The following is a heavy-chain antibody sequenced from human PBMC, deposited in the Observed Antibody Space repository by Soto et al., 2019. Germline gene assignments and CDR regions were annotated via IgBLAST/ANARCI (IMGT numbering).Heavy chain of an antibody. V-gene: IGHV1-69*08. Sequence: QVQLVQSGAEVKKPGSSVKVSCKASGGTFSSYTISWVRQSPGQGLEWMGRIIPILGIANYAQKFQGRVTITADKSTSTAYMGLSSLISEDTAVYYCAREEWGSSSSYNCFDPWGQGTLVTVSS. J-gene: IGHJ5*02. CDR3: AREEWGSSSSYNCFDP. CDR2: IIPILGIA. CDR1: GGTFSSYT. D-gene: IGHD6-6*01.